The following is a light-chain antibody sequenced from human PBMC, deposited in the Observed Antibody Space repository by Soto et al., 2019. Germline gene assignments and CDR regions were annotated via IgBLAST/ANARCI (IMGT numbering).Light chain of an antibody. CDR2: DVS. V-gene: IGLV2-14*01. Sequence: QSVLTQPASVSGSPGQSITISCTGTSSDVGGYNDVSWYQQHPGKAPKLMIYDVSNRPSGVSNRFSGSKSGNTASLTISGIQAEDEADYYCSSYTSSSTLVFGGGTKLTV. CDR3: SSYTSSSTLV. CDR1: SSDVGGYND. J-gene: IGLJ2*01.